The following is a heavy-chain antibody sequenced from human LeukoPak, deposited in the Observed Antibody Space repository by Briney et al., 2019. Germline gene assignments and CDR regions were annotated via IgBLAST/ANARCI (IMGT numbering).Heavy chain of an antibody. CDR3: ARDLYDILTGYYPYYFDY. Sequence: SGGSLRLSCAASGFTFSSYWMSWVRQAPGKGLEWVANIKQDGSEKYYVDSVKGRFTISRDNAKNSLYLQMNSLRAEDTAVYYCARDLYDILTGYYPYYFDYWGQGTLVTVFS. V-gene: IGHV3-7*01. D-gene: IGHD3-9*01. CDR1: GFTFSSYW. J-gene: IGHJ4*02. CDR2: IKQDGSEK.